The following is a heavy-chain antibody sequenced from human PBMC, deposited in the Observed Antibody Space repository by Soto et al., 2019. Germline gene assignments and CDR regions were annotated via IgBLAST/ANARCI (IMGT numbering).Heavy chain of an antibody. CDR2: IYHSGST. Sequence: PSETLSLTCAVSGYSIDSGYYWGWVRQPPGKGLEWIGNIYHSGSTYFNQSLRSRVTISQDTTRNQFPLRLSAVTAADTAVYFCARYAYDYYDGMDVWGQGTTVTVSS. V-gene: IGHV4-38-2*01. J-gene: IGHJ6*02. CDR3: ARYAYDYYDGMDV. CDR1: GYSIDSGYY.